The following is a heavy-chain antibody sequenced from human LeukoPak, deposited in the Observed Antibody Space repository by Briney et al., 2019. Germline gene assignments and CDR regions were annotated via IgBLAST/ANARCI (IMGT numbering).Heavy chain of an antibody. CDR2: IDPNSGGT. D-gene: IGHD3-22*01. V-gene: IGHV1-2*02. Sequence: ASVKVSCKASGYTFTDYYMHWVRQAPGQGLEWMGWIDPNSGGTNYAQKFQGRVTMTRDTSISTAYLELSRLRADDTAVYYCAREYYDSSGRKHAFDIWGQGTMVTVSS. J-gene: IGHJ3*02. CDR1: GYTFTDYY. CDR3: AREYYDSSGRKHAFDI.